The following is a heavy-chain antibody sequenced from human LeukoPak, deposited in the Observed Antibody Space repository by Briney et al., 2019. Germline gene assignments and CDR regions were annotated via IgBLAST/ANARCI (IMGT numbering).Heavy chain of an antibody. Sequence: GGSLRLSCAASGFTFDDYAMHWVRQAPGKGLEWVSGISWNSGSIGYADSVKGRFTVSRDNAKNSLYLQMNSLRAEDTALYYCAKDRADAFDIWGQGTMVTVSS. CDR1: GFTFDDYA. J-gene: IGHJ3*02. CDR3: AKDRADAFDI. CDR2: ISWNSGSI. V-gene: IGHV3-9*01.